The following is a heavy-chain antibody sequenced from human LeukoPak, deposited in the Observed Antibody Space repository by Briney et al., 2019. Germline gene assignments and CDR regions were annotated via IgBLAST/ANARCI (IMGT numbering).Heavy chain of an antibody. CDR2: ISSSSSYI. J-gene: IGHJ4*02. Sequence: ETLSLTCAVYGGSFTGYYWNWVRQAPGKGLEWVSSISSSSSYIYYADSVKGRFTISRDNAKNSLYLQMNSLRAEDTAVYYCASGIAAYYFDYWGQGTLVTVSS. CDR1: GGSFTGYY. CDR3: ASGIAAYYFDY. D-gene: IGHD6-25*01. V-gene: IGHV3-21*01.